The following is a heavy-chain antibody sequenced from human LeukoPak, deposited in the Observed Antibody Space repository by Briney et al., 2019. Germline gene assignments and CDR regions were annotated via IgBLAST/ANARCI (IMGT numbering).Heavy chain of an antibody. D-gene: IGHD5-18*01. CDR2: ISGSGGST. CDR3: AKRIQSAMATGY. CDR1: GFTFSNSA. V-gene: IGHV3-23*01. Sequence: EGSLRLSCAASGFTFSNSALSWVRQAPGKGLEWVSDISGSGGSTYYADSVKGRFTISRDNSKNTLYLQMNSLRAEDTAVYYCAKRIQSAMATGYWGQGTLVTVSS. J-gene: IGHJ4*02.